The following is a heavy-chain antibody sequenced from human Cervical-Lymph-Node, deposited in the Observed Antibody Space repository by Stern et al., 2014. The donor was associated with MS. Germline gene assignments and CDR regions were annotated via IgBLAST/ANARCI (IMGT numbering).Heavy chain of an antibody. V-gene: IGHV1-2*02. D-gene: IGHD1-26*01. CDR2: ISPKTGSA. J-gene: IGHJ4*02. CDR1: GYTFTAYF. Sequence: VQLVQSGAAVERPGASVKGSCKASGYTFTAYFLHWVRQAPGQGLEWMGWISPKTGSATYAQKFQDRVTMTRDTSINTGYMEVSSLRSDDTAVYYCARDRGSYSDYWGQGTLVAVSS. CDR3: ARDRGSYSDY.